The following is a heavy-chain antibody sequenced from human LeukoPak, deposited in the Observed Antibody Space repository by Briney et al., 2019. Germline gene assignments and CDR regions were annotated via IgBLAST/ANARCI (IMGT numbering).Heavy chain of an antibody. CDR3: TRDTITSSRFFEL. CDR1: GFTLSSYW. CDR2: ISADGSI. V-gene: IGHV3-74*01. Sequence: GRSLRLSCAASGFTLSSYWMHWVRQAPGKGLVWVSRISADGSINYADSVRGRFTVSRDNTKNTLYLQMNSLRAEDTAVYYCTRDTITSSRFFELWGRGALVTVSS. J-gene: IGHJ2*01. D-gene: IGHD3-16*01.